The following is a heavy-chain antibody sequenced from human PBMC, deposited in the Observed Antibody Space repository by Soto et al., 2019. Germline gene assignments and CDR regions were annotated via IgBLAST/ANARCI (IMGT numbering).Heavy chain of an antibody. Sequence: GGSLRVSCAASVFTFSIYAMHWVRQAPGKGLEWVAVISYDGSNKYYADSVKGRFTISRDNSKNTLYLQMNSLRAEDTAVYYCARAYSSGWYIYYYYGMDVWGQGTTVTVSS. D-gene: IGHD6-19*01. CDR3: ARAYSSGWYIYYYYGMDV. J-gene: IGHJ6*02. CDR2: ISYDGSNK. V-gene: IGHV3-30-3*01. CDR1: VFTFSIYA.